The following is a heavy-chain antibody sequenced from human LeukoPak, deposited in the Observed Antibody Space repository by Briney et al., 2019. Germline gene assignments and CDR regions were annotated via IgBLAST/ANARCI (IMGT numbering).Heavy chain of an antibody. Sequence: ASVKVSCKASGYTFTSYDINWVRQATGQGLEWMGWMNPNSGNTGYAQEFQGRVTMTRNTSISTAYMELSSLRSEDTAVYYCARGMDSSSWYESWFDPWGQGTLVTVSS. V-gene: IGHV1-8*01. CDR2: MNPNSGNT. CDR1: GYTFTSYD. CDR3: ARGMDSSSWYESWFDP. J-gene: IGHJ5*02. D-gene: IGHD6-13*01.